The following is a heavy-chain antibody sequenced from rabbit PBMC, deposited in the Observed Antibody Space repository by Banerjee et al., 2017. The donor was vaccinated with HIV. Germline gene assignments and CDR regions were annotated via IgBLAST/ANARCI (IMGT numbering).Heavy chain of an antibody. Sequence: QEQLVESGGGLVQPEGSLTLTCTASGFTISSSYYMCWVRQAPGKGLEWIACIYVGGSSSTYYASWAKGRFTITRSTSLNTVTLQLNSLTAADTATYFCARDGGYADYGYALNLWGPGTLVTVS. CDR2: IYVGGSSST. J-gene: IGHJ4*01. CDR1: GFTISSSYY. V-gene: IGHV1S45*01. CDR3: ARDGGYADYGYALNL. D-gene: IGHD6-1*01.